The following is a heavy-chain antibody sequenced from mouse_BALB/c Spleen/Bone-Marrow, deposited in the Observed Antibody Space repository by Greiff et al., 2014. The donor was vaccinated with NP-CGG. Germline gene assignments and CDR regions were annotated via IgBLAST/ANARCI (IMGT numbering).Heavy chain of an antibody. CDR2: IWAGGST. D-gene: IGHD1-1*01. CDR3: ARGGSSQAWFAY. J-gene: IGHJ3*01. Sequence: VQRVESGPGLVAPSQSLSITCTVSEFSLTSYGVHWVRQPPGKGLEWLGVIWAGGSTNYNSALMSRLSISKDTSKSQVFLKMNSLQTDDAAMYYCARGGSSQAWFAYWGQGTLVTVSA. CDR1: EFSLTSYG. V-gene: IGHV2-9*02.